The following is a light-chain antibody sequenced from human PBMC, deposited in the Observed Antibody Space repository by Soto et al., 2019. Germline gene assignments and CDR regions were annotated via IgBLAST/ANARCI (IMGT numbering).Light chain of an antibody. CDR1: SSDVGAYKY. V-gene: IGLV2-8*01. CDR3: TSYVGNDIWV. Sequence: QSALTQPPSASGSPGQSVTISCTGTSSDVGAYKYVSWYQQYPGKAPKLMIYEVTKRPSGVPDRLSGSKSGNTDSLTVSGLQAEDEADYYCTSYVGNDIWVFGGGTKLTVL. CDR2: EVT. J-gene: IGLJ3*02.